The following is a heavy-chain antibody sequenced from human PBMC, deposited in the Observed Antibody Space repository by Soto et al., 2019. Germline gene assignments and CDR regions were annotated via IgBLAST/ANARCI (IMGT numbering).Heavy chain of an antibody. CDR1: GGSISCGGYY. J-gene: IGHJ4*02. V-gene: IGHV4-31*03. D-gene: IGHD2-2*01. Sequence: SETLSLTCTVSGGSISCGGYYWCWIRQHPGKGLEWIGYIYYSGSTYYNPSLKSRVTISVDTSKNQFSLKLSSVTAADTAVYYCARARWVPAIVVVPAAGYYFDYWGQGTLVTVSS. CDR3: ARARWVPAIVVVPAAGYYFDY. CDR2: IYYSGST.